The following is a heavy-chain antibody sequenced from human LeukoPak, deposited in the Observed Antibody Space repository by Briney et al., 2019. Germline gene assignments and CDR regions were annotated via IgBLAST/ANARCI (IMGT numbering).Heavy chain of an antibody. V-gene: IGHV1-3*01. Sequence: ASVKVSCKASGYTFTSYAMHWVRQAPGQRLEWMGWINAGNGNTKYSQKFQGRVTITRDTSANTAYMELSSLRSEDTAVYYCARDLGSGWFDYWGQGTLVTVSS. CDR3: ARDLGSGWFDY. CDR1: GYTFTSYA. J-gene: IGHJ4*02. D-gene: IGHD6-19*01. CDR2: INAGNGNT.